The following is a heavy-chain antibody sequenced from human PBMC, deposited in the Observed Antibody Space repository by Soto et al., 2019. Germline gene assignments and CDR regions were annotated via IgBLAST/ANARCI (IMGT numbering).Heavy chain of an antibody. Sequence: GTLSLTCAVSGCAITSANWWTWVRQPPGGGLEWIGEISHSGITNYKASLKSRVTMSVDKTKNDVSPKLTSVTAADTAVYYCARVLRGWFDPWGKGTPVTVSS. V-gene: IGHV4-4*02. J-gene: IGHJ5*02. CDR1: GCAITSANW. CDR3: ARVLRGWFDP. CDR2: ISHSGIT.